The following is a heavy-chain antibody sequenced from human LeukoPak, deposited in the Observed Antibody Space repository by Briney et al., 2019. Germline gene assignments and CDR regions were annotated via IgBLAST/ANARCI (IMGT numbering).Heavy chain of an antibody. V-gene: IGHV4-4*07. Sequence: SETLSLTRTVSGGSISSYYWSWIRQPAGKGLEWIGRIYTSGSTNYNPSLKSRVTMSVDTSKNQFSLKLSSVTAADTAVYYRAREDYYYDSSGYYPLGYWGQGTLVTVSS. CDR2: IYTSGST. J-gene: IGHJ4*02. CDR1: GGSISSYY. D-gene: IGHD3-22*01. CDR3: AREDYYYDSSGYYPLGY.